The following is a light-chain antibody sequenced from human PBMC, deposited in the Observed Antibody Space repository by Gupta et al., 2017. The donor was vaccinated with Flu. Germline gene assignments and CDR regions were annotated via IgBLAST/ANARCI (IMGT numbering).Light chain of an antibody. V-gene: IGLV3-9*01. J-gene: IGLJ2*01. Sequence: SGGGNNIGIKNVHVYYQKPGQAPVLVIYNERFRPSGISERFSGSNSGNPAALTIPRVQVGDDGDYYCQVWDTNTVFGGGTKLTVL. CDR3: QVWDTNTV. CDR2: NER. CDR1: NIGIKN.